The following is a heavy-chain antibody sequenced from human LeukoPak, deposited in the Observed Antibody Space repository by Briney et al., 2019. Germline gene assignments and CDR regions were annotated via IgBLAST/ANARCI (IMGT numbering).Heavy chain of an antibody. Sequence: SEALSLTCTVSGYSISSGFHWGWIRQPPGKGLEWIASIHYSGSTHYNPSLESRVTISIDTSKNQVSLKVRSVTAADTAVYYCARDDSDFAYWGQGTLVTVSS. J-gene: IGHJ4*02. CDR3: ARDDSDFAY. V-gene: IGHV4-38-2*02. D-gene: IGHD4-11*01. CDR1: GYSISSGFH. CDR2: IHYSGST.